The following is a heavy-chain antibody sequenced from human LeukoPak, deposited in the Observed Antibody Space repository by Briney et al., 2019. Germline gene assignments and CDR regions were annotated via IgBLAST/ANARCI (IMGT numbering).Heavy chain of an antibody. Sequence: SETLSLTCTVSGGSISSSSYYWGWIHQPPGKGLEWIGSIYYSGSTYYNPSLKSRVTISVDTSKNQFSLKLSSVTAADTAVYYFGKNFFESRGFSDYWGQGTLVTVSS. CDR3: GKNFFESRGFSDY. V-gene: IGHV4-39*01. D-gene: IGHD3-22*01. CDR2: IYYSGST. CDR1: GGSISSSSYY. J-gene: IGHJ4*02.